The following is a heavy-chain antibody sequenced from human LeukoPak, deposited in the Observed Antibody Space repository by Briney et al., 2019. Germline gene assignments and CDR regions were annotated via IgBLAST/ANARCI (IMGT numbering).Heavy chain of an antibody. CDR3: ARSIWYNRQYYFDS. V-gene: IGHV1-3*01. J-gene: IGHJ4*02. CDR2: INCGNGKT. Sequence: RASVKVSCKASGYSFNDYAMQWVRQAPGQRLEWMGWINCGNGKTKYSEKFQGRVTITRDQSATTAYMDLSSLRSEDTAVYYCARSIWYNRQYYFDSWGQGTLDTVSS. CDR1: GYSFNDYA. D-gene: IGHD6-13*01.